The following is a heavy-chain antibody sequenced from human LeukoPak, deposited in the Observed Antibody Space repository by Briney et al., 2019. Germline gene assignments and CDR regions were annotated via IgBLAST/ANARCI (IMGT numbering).Heavy chain of an antibody. Sequence: GESLKISCKGSGYSFTSYWIGWVRQMPGKGLEWMGIIYPGDSDTRYSPSFQGQVTISADKSISTAYLQWSSLKASDTAMYYWARHVAPYYGSGIYYYDYWAQGPLVTVSS. D-gene: IGHD3-10*01. J-gene: IGHJ4*02. CDR3: ARHVAPYYGSGIYYYDY. CDR2: IYPGDSDT. V-gene: IGHV5-51*01. CDR1: GYSFTSYW.